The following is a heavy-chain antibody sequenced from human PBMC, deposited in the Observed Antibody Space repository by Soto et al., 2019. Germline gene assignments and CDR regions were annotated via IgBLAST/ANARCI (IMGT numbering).Heavy chain of an antibody. V-gene: IGHV3-23*01. CDR3: AKDWDYGDYEAYYYYMDV. D-gene: IGHD4-17*01. J-gene: IGHJ6*03. Sequence: EVQLLESGGGLVQPGGSLRLSCAASGFTFSSYAMSWVRQAPGKGLEWVSAISGSGGSTYYADSVKGRFTISRDNSKNTRYLQMNSLRAEDTAVYYCAKDWDYGDYEAYYYYMDVWGKGTTVTVSS. CDR1: GFTFSSYA. CDR2: ISGSGGST.